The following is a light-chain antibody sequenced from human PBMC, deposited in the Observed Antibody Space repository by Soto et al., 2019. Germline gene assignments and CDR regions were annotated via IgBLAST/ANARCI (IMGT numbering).Light chain of an antibody. CDR3: AAWDDSLSGPV. J-gene: IGLJ3*02. Sequence: QLVLTQPPSASGTPGQRVTISCSGSTSNLGSHFVYWYQQLPGTAPKLLIYNNNQRPSGVPDRFSGSKSGTSASLAISGLRSDDESDYYCAAWDDSLSGPVFGGGTQLTVL. CDR2: NNN. CDR1: TSNLGSHF. V-gene: IGLV1-47*02.